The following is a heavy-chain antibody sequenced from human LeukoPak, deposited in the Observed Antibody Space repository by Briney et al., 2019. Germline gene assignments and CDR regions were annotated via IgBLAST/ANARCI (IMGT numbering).Heavy chain of an antibody. J-gene: IGHJ4*02. CDR1: GFTFSSYA. CDR3: AKMRGWELPRFDY. D-gene: IGHD1-26*01. Sequence: GGSLRLSCAASGFTFSSYAMSWVRQAPGKGLEWVSAISGSGDSTHYADSVKGRFTISRDNSKNTLYLHMNSLRAEDTALYYCAKMRGWELPRFDYWGQGTLDTVSS. CDR2: ISGSGDST. V-gene: IGHV3-23*01.